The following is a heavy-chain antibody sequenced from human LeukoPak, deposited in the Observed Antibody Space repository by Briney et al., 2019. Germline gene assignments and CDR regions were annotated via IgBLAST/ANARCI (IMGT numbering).Heavy chain of an antibody. CDR1: GGSFSGYY. CDR2: INHSGST. Sequence: PSETLSLTCAVYGGSFSGYYWSWIRQPPGKGLEWIGEINHSGSTNCNPSLKSRVTISVDTSKNQFSLKLSSVTAADTAVYYCARGRRHQLRTYYYYYGMDVWGQGTTVTVSS. D-gene: IGHD2-2*01. V-gene: IGHV4-34*01. J-gene: IGHJ6*02. CDR3: ARGRRHQLRTYYYYYGMDV.